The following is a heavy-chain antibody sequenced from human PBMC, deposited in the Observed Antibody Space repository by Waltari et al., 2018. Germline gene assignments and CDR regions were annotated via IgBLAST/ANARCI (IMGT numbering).Heavy chain of an antibody. D-gene: IGHD5-12*01. CDR3: AKDWGRRDGYNLAYYFDY. CDR2: ISGSGGST. V-gene: IGHV3-23*01. CDR1: GFTFSSYA. Sequence: EVQLLESGGGLVQPGGSLRLSCAASGFTFSSYALSWVRQAPGKGLEWVSAISGSGGSTYYADSVKGRFTISRDNSKNTLYLQMNSLRAEDTVVYYCAKDWGRRDGYNLAYYFDYWGQGTLVTVSS. J-gene: IGHJ4*02.